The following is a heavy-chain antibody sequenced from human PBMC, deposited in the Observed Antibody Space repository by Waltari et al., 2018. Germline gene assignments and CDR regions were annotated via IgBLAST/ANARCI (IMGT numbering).Heavy chain of an antibody. CDR3: ARDSSSGWYVSDY. Sequence: QVQLVQSGAEVKKHGASVKVSCQASGYTFTTYDINWVRQATGQGLEWSGWMNPNSGNTGYAQKFQGRVTITRNTSISTAYMELSSLRSEDTAMYYCARDSSSGWYVSDYWGQGTLVTVSS. CDR1: GYTFTTYD. V-gene: IGHV1-8*03. D-gene: IGHD6-19*01. J-gene: IGHJ4*02. CDR2: MNPNSGNT.